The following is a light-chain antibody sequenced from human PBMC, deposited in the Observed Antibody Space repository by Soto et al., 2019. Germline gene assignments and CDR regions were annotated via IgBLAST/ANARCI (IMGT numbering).Light chain of an antibody. Sequence: QSVLNQPASVYGCTGQSITISCTGTSSDVGGYNYVSWYQQHPGKAPKLMIYDVSNRPSGVSNRFSGSKSGNTASLTISGLQAEDEADYYCSSYTSSSPYVFGTGTKVTVL. CDR1: SSDVGGYNY. CDR2: DVS. J-gene: IGLJ1*01. CDR3: SSYTSSSPYV. V-gene: IGLV2-14*01.